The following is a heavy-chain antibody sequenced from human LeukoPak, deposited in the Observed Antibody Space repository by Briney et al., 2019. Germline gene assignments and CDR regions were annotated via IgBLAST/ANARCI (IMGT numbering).Heavy chain of an antibody. D-gene: IGHD3-22*01. V-gene: IGHV1-18*01. CDR2: ISAYNGNT. Sequence: ASVKVSCKASGYTFTSYGISWVRQAPGQGLEWMGWISAYNGNTNYAQKLQGRVTMTTDTSTSTAYMELRSLRSDDTAVYYCATEHYYDSSGYSPYWGQGTLATVSS. J-gene: IGHJ4*02. CDR1: GYTFTSYG. CDR3: ATEHYYDSSGYSPY.